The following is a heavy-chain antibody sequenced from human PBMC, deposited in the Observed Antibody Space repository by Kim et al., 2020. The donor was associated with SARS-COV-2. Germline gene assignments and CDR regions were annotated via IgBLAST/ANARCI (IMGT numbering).Heavy chain of an antibody. V-gene: IGHV1-69*13. CDR1: GGPFSSYS. D-gene: IGHD4-17*01. CDR2: IIPIFDRP. Sequence: SVKVSCKASGGPFSSYSISWVRQAPGQGLEWMGGIIPIFDRPTYAQKFQGRITITADESTNTGYLQLSSLSPEDTAVYYCMRDVGYGGNVDYWGQGTLVTVSS. J-gene: IGHJ4*02. CDR3: MRDVGYGGNVDY.